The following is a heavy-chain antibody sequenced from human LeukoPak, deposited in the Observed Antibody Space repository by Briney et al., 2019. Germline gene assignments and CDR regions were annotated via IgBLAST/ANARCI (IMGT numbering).Heavy chain of an antibody. Sequence: GGSLRLSCAASGFTFSSYGMHWVRQAPGKGLEWVAFIRYDGSNKYYADSVKGRFTTSRDNSKNTLYLQMNSLRAEDTAVYYCAKDLGVVITTDYFDYWDQGTLVTVSS. V-gene: IGHV3-30*02. D-gene: IGHD3-22*01. CDR2: IRYDGSNK. CDR3: AKDLGVVITTDYFDY. J-gene: IGHJ4*02. CDR1: GFTFSSYG.